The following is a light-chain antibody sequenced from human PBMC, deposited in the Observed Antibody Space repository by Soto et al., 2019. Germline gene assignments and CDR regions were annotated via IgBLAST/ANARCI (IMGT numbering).Light chain of an antibody. Sequence: QSVLTQPASVSGPPGQSITISCTGTSSDVGGYNYVSWYKQHPGKAPKLMIYDVSNRPSGVSNRFSGSKSGNTASLTFFGLQAEDEADYYCSSYTSSSTQVFGTGTKVTVL. CDR3: SSYTSSSTQV. J-gene: IGLJ1*01. CDR1: SSDVGGYNY. V-gene: IGLV2-14*01. CDR2: DVS.